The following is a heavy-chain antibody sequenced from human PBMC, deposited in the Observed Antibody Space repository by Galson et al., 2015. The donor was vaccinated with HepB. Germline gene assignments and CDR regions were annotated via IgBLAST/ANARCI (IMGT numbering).Heavy chain of an antibody. D-gene: IGHD3-9*01. CDR2: ISYNGGYK. CDR3: AKNLYFGGSALDN. CDR1: GFTLSCFG. V-gene: IGHV3-30*18. J-gene: IGHJ4*02. Sequence: SLRLSCAASGFTLSCFGMHWVRQAPGKGLEWVALISYNGGYKYYADSVKGRFTISRDNSKNTLHLQMNNLIPEDPSIYFCAKNLYFGGSALDNWGQGTLVAVSS.